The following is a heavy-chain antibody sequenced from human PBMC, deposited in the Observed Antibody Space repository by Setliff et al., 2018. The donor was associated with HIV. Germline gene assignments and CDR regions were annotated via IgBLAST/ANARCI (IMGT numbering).Heavy chain of an antibody. Sequence: SETLSLTCTVSGGSISSYYWSWIRQPPGKGLEWIGYIYYSGSTNYNPSLKSRVTISVDTSKNQFSLKLSAVTAADTAVYYCARGRKRDGYNFYYYYMDVWDKGTTVTVSS. CDR2: IYYSGST. CDR1: GGSISSYY. V-gene: IGHV4-59*12. D-gene: IGHD5-12*01. J-gene: IGHJ6*03. CDR3: ARGRKRDGYNFYYYYMDV.